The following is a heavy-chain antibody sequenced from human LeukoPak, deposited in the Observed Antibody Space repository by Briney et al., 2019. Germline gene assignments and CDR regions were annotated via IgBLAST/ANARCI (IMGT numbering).Heavy chain of an antibody. CDR3: VRDNAYKFDY. CDR2: INTFGTTA. CDR1: GFTFSSYW. Sequence: GGSLRLSCAVSGFTFSSYWMNWVRQVPGKGLVWVSHINTFGTTATYADSVKGRFTITRDNANNTLYLQMNSLRVEDTAVYYCVRDNAYKFDYWGQGTLVTVSS. V-gene: IGHV3-74*01. D-gene: IGHD5-24*01. J-gene: IGHJ4*02.